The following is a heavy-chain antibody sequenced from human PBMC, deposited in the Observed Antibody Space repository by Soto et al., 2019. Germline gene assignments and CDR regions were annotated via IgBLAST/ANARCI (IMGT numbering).Heavy chain of an antibody. J-gene: IGHJ4*02. D-gene: IGHD3-10*01. CDR1: GGTFSSYA. CDR3: ASGSGEGGIYY. CDR2: IIPIFGTA. V-gene: IGHV1-69*01. Sequence: QVQLVQSGAEVKKPGSSVKVSCKAPGGTFSSYAISWVRQAPGHELEWMGGIIPIFGTANYAQKCQGRVRISAVESTSTAYMEMSSLRSEEAAVYYCASGSGEGGIYYWGEGTMVIVSS.